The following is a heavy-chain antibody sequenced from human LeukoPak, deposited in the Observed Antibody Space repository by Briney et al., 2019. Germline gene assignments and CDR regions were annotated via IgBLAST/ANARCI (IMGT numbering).Heavy chain of an antibody. CDR2: INPNRGGT. CDR3: ARGHLVTGSYGRGP. J-gene: IGHJ5*02. Sequence: WASVRVSCRASGYTFSGYYVHWVRQAPGQGLEWMGWINPNRGGTNYAQKFQGRVTMTRETSISTAYMELSSLRSDDTAVYYCARGHLVTGSYGRGPWGQGTLVTVSS. D-gene: IGHD3-10*01. CDR1: GYTFSGYY. V-gene: IGHV1-2*02.